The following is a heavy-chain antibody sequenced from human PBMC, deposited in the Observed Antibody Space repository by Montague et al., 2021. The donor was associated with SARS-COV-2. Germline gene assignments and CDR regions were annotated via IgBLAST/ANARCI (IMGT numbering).Heavy chain of an antibody. CDR1: GFTFDDYA. Sequence: SLRLSCAASGFTFDDYAMHWVRQAPGKGLEWVSGISWNSGSIGYADSVKGRFTISRDNAKNSLYLQMNSLRAEDTALYYGAKDMGPYGSGPYGMDVWGQGTTVTVSS. CDR3: AKDMGPYGSGPYGMDV. J-gene: IGHJ6*02. V-gene: IGHV3-9*01. CDR2: ISWNSGSI. D-gene: IGHD3-10*01.